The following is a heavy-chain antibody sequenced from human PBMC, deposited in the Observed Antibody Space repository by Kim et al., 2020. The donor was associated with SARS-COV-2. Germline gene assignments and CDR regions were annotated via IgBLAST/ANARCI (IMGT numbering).Heavy chain of an antibody. CDR2: ISEDGGFT. J-gene: IGHJ4*02. CDR3: AKGTRGYNYGGTFDY. CDR1: GFAFNHYT. V-gene: IGHV3-43*02. Sequence: GGSLRLSCAASGFAFNHYTMNWVRQTPGKGLEWVSLISEDGGFTYYRDSVKGRFTISRDNSKNSLYLQMNSLGPEDTALYYCAKGTRGYNYGGTFDYWGRGSLVSVSS. D-gene: IGHD1-1*01.